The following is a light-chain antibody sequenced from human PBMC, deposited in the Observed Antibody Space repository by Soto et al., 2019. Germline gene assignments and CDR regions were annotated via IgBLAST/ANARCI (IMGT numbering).Light chain of an antibody. J-gene: IGLJ3*02. V-gene: IGLV2-14*03. CDR1: SSDVGGNKY. CDR3: GSYTGSSTSWV. CDR2: DVS. Sequence: QSALTQPASVSGSPGQSITISCTGTSSDVGGNKYVSWYQHHPGKAPKRMIYDVSSRPSGVSNRFSGSKSDTTASLTISGLQAEDEADYYCGSYTGSSTSWVFGGGTQLTVL.